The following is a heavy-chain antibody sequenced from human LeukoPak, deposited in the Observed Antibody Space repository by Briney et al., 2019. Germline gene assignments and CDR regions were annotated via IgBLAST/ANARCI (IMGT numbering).Heavy chain of an antibody. Sequence: PGGSLRLSCAGSGFTFVGSGMHWFRQTPGKGLEWLAVIVYDGSRAFYAASVKGRYTISRDHCKNTMSVQMADLRVEDTAVYYCTRYNNDHFDYWGQGTLVTVSS. CDR3: TRYNNDHFDY. CDR2: IVYDGSRA. D-gene: IGHD1-14*01. CDR1: GFTFVGSG. J-gene: IGHJ4*02. V-gene: IGHV3-33*01.